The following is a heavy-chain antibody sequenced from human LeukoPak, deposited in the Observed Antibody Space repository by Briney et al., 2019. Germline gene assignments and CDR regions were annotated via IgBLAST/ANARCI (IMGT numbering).Heavy chain of an antibody. CDR1: GFTFSSYS. V-gene: IGHV3-21*04. Sequence: GGSLRLSCAASGFTFSSYSMNWVRQAPGKGLEWVSSISSSSSYIYYADSVKGRFTISRDNAKNSLYLQMNSLRAEDTAVYYCAKGRGISRYYYDSSGYFDYWGQGTLVTVSP. CDR2: ISSSSSYI. D-gene: IGHD3-22*01. J-gene: IGHJ4*02. CDR3: AKGRGISRYYYDSSGYFDY.